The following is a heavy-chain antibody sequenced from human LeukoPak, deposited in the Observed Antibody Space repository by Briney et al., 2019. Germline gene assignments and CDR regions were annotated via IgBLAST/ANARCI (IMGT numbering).Heavy chain of an antibody. CDR2: MNPNSGNT. J-gene: IGHJ4*02. D-gene: IGHD3-22*01. CDR1: GYTFTSYD. Sequence: ASVKVSCKASGYTFTSYDINWVRQATGQGLEWMGWMNPNSGNTGYAQKFQGRVTMTRDTSTSTVYMELSSLRSEDTAVYYCARDSRRYYYDSSGYYYFDYWGQGTLVTVSS. CDR3: ARDSRRYYYDSSGYYYFDY. V-gene: IGHV1-8*01.